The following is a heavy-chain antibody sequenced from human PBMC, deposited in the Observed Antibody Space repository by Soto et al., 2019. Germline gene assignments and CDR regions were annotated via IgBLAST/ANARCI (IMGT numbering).Heavy chain of an antibody. CDR3: ARDSRPEMSFPVEFDY. V-gene: IGHV3-33*01. CDR2: IWYDGSNK. Sequence: QVQLVESGGGVVQPGRSLRLSCAASGFTFSSYGMHWVRQAPGKGLAWVAVIWYDGSNKYYADSVKGRFTISRDNSKNTLYLQMNSLRAEDTAVYYCARDSRPEMSFPVEFDYWGQGTLVTVSS. J-gene: IGHJ4*02. CDR1: GFTFSSYG. D-gene: IGHD3-16*02.